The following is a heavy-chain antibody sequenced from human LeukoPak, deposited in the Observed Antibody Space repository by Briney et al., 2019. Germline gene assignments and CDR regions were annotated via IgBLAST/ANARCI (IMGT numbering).Heavy chain of an antibody. CDR3: APYHTGQGWFDP. CDR1: GGAISNINYH. CDR2: VYYSGNT. V-gene: IGHV4-39*01. D-gene: IGHD1-1*01. Sequence: PSETLSLTCTVSGGAISNINYHWGCIRQPPGKGLEWIGGVYYSGNTYHDPSLRSRLTISVETSKNQFSLNLHSVTAADPALYYCAPYHTGQGWFDPWGQGTLVTVSS. J-gene: IGHJ5*02.